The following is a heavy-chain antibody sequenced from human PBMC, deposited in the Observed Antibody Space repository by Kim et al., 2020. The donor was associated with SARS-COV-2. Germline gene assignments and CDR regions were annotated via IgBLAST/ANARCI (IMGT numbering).Heavy chain of an antibody. CDR2: ISSNGGST. Sequence: GGSLRLSCSASGFTFSSYAMHWVRQAPGKGLEYVSAISSNGGSTYYADSVKGRFTISRDNSKNTLYLQMSSLRAEDTAVYYCVKDGRRCSGGSCELGGNYGMDVWGQGTTVTVSS. D-gene: IGHD2-15*01. J-gene: IGHJ6*02. CDR1: GFTFSSYA. CDR3: VKDGRRCSGGSCELGGNYGMDV. V-gene: IGHV3-64D*06.